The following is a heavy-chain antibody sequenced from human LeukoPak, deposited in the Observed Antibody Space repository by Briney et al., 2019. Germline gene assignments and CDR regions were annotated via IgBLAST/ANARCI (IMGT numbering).Heavy chain of an antibody. V-gene: IGHV4-39*07. J-gene: IGHJ4*02. CDR3: ARDRVVGATTTSFDY. Sequence: PSETLSLTCTVSGDSISGSSFWWGWIRRPPGQGLEGIGNIYYSGTTNYNPSLESRVAISVDTSKNQFSLKLSSVTAADTAVYYCARDRVVGATTTSFDYWGQGTLVTVSS. D-gene: IGHD1-26*01. CDR1: GDSISGSSFW. CDR2: IYYSGTT.